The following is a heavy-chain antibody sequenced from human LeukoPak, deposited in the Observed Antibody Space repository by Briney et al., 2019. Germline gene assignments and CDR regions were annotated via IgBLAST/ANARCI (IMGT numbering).Heavy chain of an antibody. CDR1: GYTFSRYY. CDR3: ARADGNYYSHISGVLDY. Sequence: GASVKVSCKASGYTFSRYYMQWVRQAPGQGLEWMGVINPSGGSTSYAQKFQGRVAMTRDMSTSTVYMELSSLRSEDTAVYYCARADGNYYSHISGVLDYWGQGTVVTVSS. D-gene: IGHD3-22*01. J-gene: IGHJ4*02. CDR2: INPSGGST. V-gene: IGHV1-46*01.